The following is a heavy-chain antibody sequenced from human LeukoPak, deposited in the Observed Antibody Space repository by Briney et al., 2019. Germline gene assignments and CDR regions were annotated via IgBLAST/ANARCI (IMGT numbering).Heavy chain of an antibody. J-gene: IGHJ4*02. CDR2: INGDGRNI. V-gene: IGHV3-74*01. Sequence: GGSLRLSCVASGFTFSSYWMHWVRQDPRKGLVWVSRINGDGRNINYADPVRGRFTISRDNAKNSLYLQMNSLRAEDTALYYCAKDAQLTPDGYSSGWYGNYFDYWGQGTLVTVSS. CDR3: AKDAQLTPDGYSSGWYGNYFDY. CDR1: GFTFSSYW. D-gene: IGHD6-19*01.